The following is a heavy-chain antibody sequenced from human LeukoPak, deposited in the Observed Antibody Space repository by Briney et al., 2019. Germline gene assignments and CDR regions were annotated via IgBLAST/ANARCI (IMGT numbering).Heavy chain of an antibody. CDR1: GFTFSSYW. CDR3: ARSGLDYGDYGSDY. D-gene: IGHD4-17*01. V-gene: IGHV3-7*01. CDR2: IKQDGSEK. Sequence: GGSLRLSCAASGFTFSSYWMSWVRQAPGKGLEWVANIKQDGSEKYYVDSVKGRFTISRDNAKNSLYLQMNSLRAEDTAVYYCARSGLDYGDYGSDYWGQGTLVTVSS. J-gene: IGHJ4*02.